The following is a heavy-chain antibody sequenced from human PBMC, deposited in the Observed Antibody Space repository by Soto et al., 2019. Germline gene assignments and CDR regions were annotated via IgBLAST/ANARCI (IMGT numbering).Heavy chain of an antibody. CDR1: GGSISSSNW. D-gene: IGHD3-10*01. CDR2: IYHSGST. J-gene: IGHJ6*02. Sequence: KTSETLSLTCAVSGGSISSSNWWSWVRQPPGKGLEWIGEIYHSGSTNYNPSLKSRVTISVDKSKNQFSLKLSSVTAADTAVYYCARLITMVRGPPYYGMDVWGQGTTVTVSS. V-gene: IGHV4-4*02. CDR3: ARLITMVRGPPYYGMDV.